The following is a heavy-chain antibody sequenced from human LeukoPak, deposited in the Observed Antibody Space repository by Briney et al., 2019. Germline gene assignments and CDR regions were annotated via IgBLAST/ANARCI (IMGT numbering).Heavy chain of an antibody. V-gene: IGHV3-20*04. J-gene: IGHJ4*02. CDR1: GFTFSSYG. CDR2: INWNGGST. Sequence: GGSLRLSCAASGFTFSSYGMSWVRQAPGKGLEWVSGINWNGGSTGYADSVKGRFTISRDNAKNSLYLQMNSLRAEDTALYYCARDHYGDYNDYWGQGTLVTVSS. D-gene: IGHD4-17*01. CDR3: ARDHYGDYNDY.